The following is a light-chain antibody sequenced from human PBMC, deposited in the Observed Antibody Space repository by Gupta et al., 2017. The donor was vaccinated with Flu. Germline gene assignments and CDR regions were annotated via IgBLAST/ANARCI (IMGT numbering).Light chain of an antibody. CDR3: QQYDSYSLT. CDR1: QSLSSW. V-gene: IGKV1-5*03. J-gene: IGKJ4*02. Sequence: PSTLSAYVGDRVTITCRASQSLSSWLAWYQQKPGKAPNLLIYKASNLEGGVPLRFSGSGSGTEFTLTISSLQPDDFATYYCQQYDSYSLTFGGGTKVEI. CDR2: KAS.